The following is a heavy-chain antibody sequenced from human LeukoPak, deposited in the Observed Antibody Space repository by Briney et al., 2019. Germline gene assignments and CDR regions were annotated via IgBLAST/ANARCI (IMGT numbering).Heavy chain of an antibody. V-gene: IGHV1-24*01. D-gene: IGHD6-13*01. CDR2: FDPEDGET. Sequence: GASVKVSCKVSGYTLTELSMHWVRQAPGKGLEWMGGFDPEDGETIYAQKFQGRVTMTEDTSTDTAYMELSSLRSEDTAVYYCATGRLESSSWSWRIDYWGQGTLVTVSS. CDR3: ATGRLESSSWSWRIDY. J-gene: IGHJ4*02. CDR1: GYTLTELS.